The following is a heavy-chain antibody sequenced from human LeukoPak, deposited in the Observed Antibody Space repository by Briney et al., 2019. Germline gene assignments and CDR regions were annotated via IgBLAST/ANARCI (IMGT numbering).Heavy chain of an antibody. J-gene: IGHJ4*02. CDR3: ARCDYGSGSYLCGVDY. CDR2: IKRSGGST. V-gene: IGHV1-46*04. D-gene: IGHD3-10*01. Sequence: ASVNLSCKASGYTFTSNYMHWVRQPPGQGMERKGIIKRSGGSTSDAQTLQSIVIMTWATSTSTVYMERSSMRSEDTAVYYCARCDYGSGSYLCGVDYWGQGTLVTVSS. CDR1: GYTFTSNY.